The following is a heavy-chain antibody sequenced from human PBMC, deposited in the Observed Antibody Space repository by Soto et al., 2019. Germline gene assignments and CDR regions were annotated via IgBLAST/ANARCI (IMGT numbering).Heavy chain of an antibody. CDR3: ARGVVSTGYFDY. D-gene: IGHD5-12*01. CDR2: SRDKAHSHTT. CDR1: GFTFSDYY. V-gene: IGHV3-72*01. Sequence: EVQLVESGGGLVQPGGSLRLSCAASGFTFSDYYMDWVRQAPGKGLEWVGRSRDKAHSHTTEYAASVKGRFTISRDDSENSLYLQMNSLKTEDTAVYYCARGVVSTGYFDYWGQGTLVTVSS. J-gene: IGHJ4*02.